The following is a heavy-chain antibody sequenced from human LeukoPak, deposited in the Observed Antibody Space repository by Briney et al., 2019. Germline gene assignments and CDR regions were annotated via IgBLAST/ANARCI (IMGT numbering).Heavy chain of an antibody. CDR3: ARDKSRTYGSADAFDI. CDR1: GGSISSSNYY. CDR2: IYYSGST. V-gene: IGHV4-39*07. Sequence: SETLSLTCTVSGGSISSSNYYWGWIRQPPGKGLEWIGSIYYSGSTYYSPSLKSRVTISVDTSKNQFSLKLSSVTAADTAVYYCARDKSRTYGSADAFDIWGQGAMVTVSS. D-gene: IGHD3-10*01. J-gene: IGHJ3*02.